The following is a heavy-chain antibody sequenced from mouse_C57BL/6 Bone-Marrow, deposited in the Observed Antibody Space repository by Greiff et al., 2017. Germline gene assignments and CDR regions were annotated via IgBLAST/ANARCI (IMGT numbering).Heavy chain of an antibody. V-gene: IGHV8-8*01. Sequence: QVTLKVSGPGILQPSQTLSLTCSFSGFSLSTFGMGVGWLRQPSGKGLEWLAHIWWDDDTYYNPALKSRLTISKDTSKNQVFLKIANVDTAVTATYYCARIEDDSSGPFAYWGQGTLVTVSA. CDR2: IWWDDDT. J-gene: IGHJ3*01. CDR1: GFSLSTFGMG. CDR3: ARIEDDSSGPFAY. D-gene: IGHD3-2*02.